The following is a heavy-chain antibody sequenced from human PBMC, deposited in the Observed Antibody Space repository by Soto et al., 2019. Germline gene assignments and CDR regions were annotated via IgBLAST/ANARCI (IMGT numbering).Heavy chain of an antibody. D-gene: IGHD2-8*01. Sequence: SETLSLTCGVSGGSISSGGYSWSWIRQPPGKGLEWIGYIYHSGSTYYNPSLKSRVTISVDRSKNQFSLKLSSVTAADTAVYYCARTNGPRGYWYFDLWGRGTLVTVSS. CDR3: ARTNGPRGYWYFDL. V-gene: IGHV4-30-2*01. CDR1: GGSISSGGYS. J-gene: IGHJ2*01. CDR2: IYHSGST.